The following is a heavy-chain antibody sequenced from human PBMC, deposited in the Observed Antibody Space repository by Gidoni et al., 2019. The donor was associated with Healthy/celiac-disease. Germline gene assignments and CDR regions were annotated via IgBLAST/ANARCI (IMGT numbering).Heavy chain of an antibody. J-gene: IGHJ4*02. CDR2: INPNSGGT. D-gene: IGHD3-10*01. CDR1: GYTVTGYY. Sequence: QVQLVQAGAEVKKTGASVKVSCKASGYTVTGYYMHWVRQAPGQGLEWMGWINPNSGGTNYAQKFQGRVTMTRDTSISTAYMELSRLRSDDTAVYYCARDLGMGFGEFRDYWGQGTLVTVSS. V-gene: IGHV1-2*02. CDR3: ARDLGMGFGEFRDY.